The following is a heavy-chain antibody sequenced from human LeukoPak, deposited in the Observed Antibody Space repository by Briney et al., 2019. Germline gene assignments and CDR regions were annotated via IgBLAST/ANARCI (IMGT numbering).Heavy chain of an antibody. CDR3: ARVRRYFYYGMDV. V-gene: IGHV3-33*01. J-gene: IGHJ6*02. Sequence: PGRSLRLSCAASGFTFSSYGMHWVRQAPGKGLEWVAVIWYDGSNKYYADSVKGRFTISRDNSKNTLYLQMNSLRSEDTAVYYCARVRRYFYYGMDVWGQGTTVTVS. CDR2: IWYDGSNK. CDR1: GFTFSSYG.